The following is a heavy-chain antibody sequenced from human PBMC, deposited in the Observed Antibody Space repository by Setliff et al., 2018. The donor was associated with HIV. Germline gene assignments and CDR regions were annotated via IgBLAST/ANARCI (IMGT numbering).Heavy chain of an antibody. V-gene: IGHV3-20*04. D-gene: IGHD3-3*01. CDR1: GFTFDDYG. CDR3: ARVHLTTNAVYGVVSNWFDP. J-gene: IGHJ5*02. CDR2: INWNSGST. Sequence: GGSRRLSCVASGFTFDDYGMIWVRQVPGKGLEWVSSINWNSGSTGYADSVKGRFIVSRDNAKNSLFLQMNSLRAEDTALYYCARVHLTTNAVYGVVSNWFDPWGQGALVTVSS.